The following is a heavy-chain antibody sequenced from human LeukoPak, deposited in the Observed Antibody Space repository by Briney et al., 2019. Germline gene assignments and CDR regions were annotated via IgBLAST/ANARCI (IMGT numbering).Heavy chain of an antibody. CDR3: AREGDSSGYYPHY. Sequence: SVKVSCKASGGTLSSYAISWVRQAPGQGLEWMGGIIPIFGTANYAQKFQGRVTITADESTSTAYMELSGLRSEDTAVYYCAREGDSSGYYPHYWGQGTLVTVSS. D-gene: IGHD3-22*01. CDR2: IIPIFGTA. V-gene: IGHV1-69*13. J-gene: IGHJ4*02. CDR1: GGTLSSYA.